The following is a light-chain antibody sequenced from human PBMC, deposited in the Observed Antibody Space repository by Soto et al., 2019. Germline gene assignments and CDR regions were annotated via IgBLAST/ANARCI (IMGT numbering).Light chain of an antibody. CDR3: AEWDDSLNGYV. CDR1: SSNIGTNA. J-gene: IGLJ1*01. CDR2: NNN. Sequence: QSMLTQPPSASGTPGQRVTISCSGGSSNIGTNAVNWYQQLPGTAPKLLIYNNNQRPSGVPDRFSGSKSGTSASLAISGFHSEEEADYYCAEWDDSLNGYVFGTGTKVTVL. V-gene: IGLV1-44*01.